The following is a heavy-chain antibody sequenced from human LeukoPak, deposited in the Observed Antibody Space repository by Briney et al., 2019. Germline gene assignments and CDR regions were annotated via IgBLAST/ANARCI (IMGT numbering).Heavy chain of an antibody. V-gene: IGHV4-59*01. CDR2: IYYSGST. D-gene: IGHD3-16*01. CDR1: GVSISDYY. CDR3: ARDDVWGSLDY. J-gene: IGHJ4*02. Sequence: SETLSLTCTVSGVSISDYYWSWIRQPPGKGLEWIGYIYYSGSTNYNPSLKSRVTISAGTSKNQFSLKLSSVTAADTAVYYCARDDVWGSLDYWGQGTLVTVSS.